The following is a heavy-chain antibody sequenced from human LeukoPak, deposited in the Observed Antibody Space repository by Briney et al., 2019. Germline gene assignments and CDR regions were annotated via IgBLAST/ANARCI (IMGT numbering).Heavy chain of an antibody. D-gene: IGHD1-1*01. CDR3: ARDSTTMDARWFDP. CDR1: GFTFSSYW. CDR2: IKQDGSEK. V-gene: IGHV3-7*03. J-gene: IGHJ5*02. Sequence: GGSLRLSCAASGFTFSSYWMSWVRQAPGKGLEWVANIKQDGSEKYYVDSVKGRFTISRDNAKSSLFLQMNSLRDEDTAVYYCARDSTTMDARWFDPWGQGILVTVSS.